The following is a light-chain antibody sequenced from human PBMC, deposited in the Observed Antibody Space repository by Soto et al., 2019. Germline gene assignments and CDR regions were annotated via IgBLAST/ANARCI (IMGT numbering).Light chain of an antibody. CDR1: QSVMSNY. V-gene: IGKV3-20*01. J-gene: IGKJ5*01. CDR3: QQYGSSPIT. CDR2: GAP. Sequence: EIVLTQSPATLSVSPGDRATLSCRASQSVMSNYLSWYQQKPGQPPRLLIYGAPSRATGIPDRFSGSGSGTDFTLTISRLEPEDFAVYYCQQYGSSPITFGQGTRLEI.